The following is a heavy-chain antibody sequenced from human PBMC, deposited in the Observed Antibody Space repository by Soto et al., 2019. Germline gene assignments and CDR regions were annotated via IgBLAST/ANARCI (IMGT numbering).Heavy chain of an antibody. D-gene: IGHD1-26*01. J-gene: IGHJ6*02. CDR3: ATDNVRVGASTGAYYYYGMDV. V-gene: IGHV3-7*01. CDR2: IKQDGSEK. CDR1: GFTFSSYW. Sequence: LRLSCAASGFTFSSYWISWVRQAPGKGLEWVANIKQDGSEKYYVDSVKGRFTISRDNAKNSVYLQMNSLRAEDTAVYYCATDNVRVGASTGAYYYYGMDVWDQGTTVTVSS.